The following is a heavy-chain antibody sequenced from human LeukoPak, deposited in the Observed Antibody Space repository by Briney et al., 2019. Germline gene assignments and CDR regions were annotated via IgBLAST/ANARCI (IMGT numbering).Heavy chain of an antibody. CDR3: ARLIFSSSGWYVQDY. CDR2: VYYSGST. J-gene: IGHJ4*02. CDR1: GASISRNY. D-gene: IGHD6-19*01. V-gene: IGHV4-59*01. Sequence: SETLSLTCIVSGASISRNYWSWIRQPPGKGLEWIGYVYYSGSTDYNPSLKSRVTISVDTSKNQFSLKLSSVTAADTAVYYCARLIFSSSGWYVQDYWGQGTLVTVSS.